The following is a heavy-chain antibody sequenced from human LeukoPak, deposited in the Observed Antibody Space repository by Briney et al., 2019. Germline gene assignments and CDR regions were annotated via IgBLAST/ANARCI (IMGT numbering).Heavy chain of an antibody. CDR2: INPKSGNS. CDR3: AKVEGGAQLATWFTP. Sequence: PSVNVSCKASGYIFTNYAINWVRQVPGQGREGMGWINPKSGNSASAQKFQGGLTMTRTTSISTAYMELSGLRSEDTPVYTCAKVEGGAQLATWFTPWSQPTLVT. CDR1: GYIFTNYA. J-gene: IGHJ5*02. D-gene: IGHD1-1*01. V-gene: IGHV1-8*01.